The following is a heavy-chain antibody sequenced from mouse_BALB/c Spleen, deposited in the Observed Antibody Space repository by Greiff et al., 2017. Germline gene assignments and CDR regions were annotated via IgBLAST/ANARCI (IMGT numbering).Heavy chain of an antibody. D-gene: IGHD2-10*02. CDR1: GFTFSSYS. V-gene: IGHV5-6-5*01. CDR2: ISTGGST. CDR3: ARGLVKGAMDY. Sequence: EVKLVESGGGLVKPGASVKLSCAASGFTFSSYSMSWVRQTPEERLEWVASISTGGSTYYPDSVKGRVTISRDNARNILYLQMSSLRSEDTAMYYCARGLVKGAMDYWGQGTSVTVSS. J-gene: IGHJ4*01.